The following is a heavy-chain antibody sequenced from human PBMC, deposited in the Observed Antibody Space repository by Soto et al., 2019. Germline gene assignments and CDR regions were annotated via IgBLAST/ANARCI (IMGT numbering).Heavy chain of an antibody. V-gene: IGHV1-69*02. J-gene: IGHJ3*02. CDR3: ASLGPPDAFDI. CDR2: IIPILGIA. Sequence: GASVKVSCKASGGTFSSYTISWVRQAPGQGLEWMGRIIPILGIANYAQKFKGRVTITRDRSMSTAYMELSSLRSEDTAMYYCASLGPPDAFDIWGQGTMVTVSS. CDR1: GGTFSSYT. D-gene: IGHD3-16*01.